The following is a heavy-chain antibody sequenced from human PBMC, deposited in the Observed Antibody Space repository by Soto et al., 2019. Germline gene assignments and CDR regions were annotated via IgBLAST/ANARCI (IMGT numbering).Heavy chain of an antibody. V-gene: IGHV3-23*01. CDR1: GFTFSSYA. Sequence: GGSLRLSCAASGFTFSSYAMSWVRQAPGKGLEWVSGISGSGVGTYYADSVKGRFTISRDNSNNTLYLQMNSLRAEDTAVYYCADGSGSYYNVPYYYGMDVWGQGTTVTVSS. D-gene: IGHD3-10*01. J-gene: IGHJ6*02. CDR3: ADGSGSYYNVPYYYGMDV. CDR2: ISGSGVGT.